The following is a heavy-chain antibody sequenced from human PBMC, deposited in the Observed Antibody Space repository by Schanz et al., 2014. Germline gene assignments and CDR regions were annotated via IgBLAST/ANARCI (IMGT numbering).Heavy chain of an antibody. D-gene: IGHD3-10*01. Sequence: QGQLVQSGAEVKKPGASVKVSCKASGYSFGSHGMTWVRQAPGQGPELMGWINAHTGNTQYAQKFQGRVNMTRDTVTTTVHLELTRLRTDDTAIYYCARVHIATYHYNSPGAFDIWGQGTRVTVSS. CDR3: ARVHIATYHYNSPGAFDI. J-gene: IGHJ3*02. CDR2: INAHTGNT. CDR1: GYSFGSHG. V-gene: IGHV1-18*01.